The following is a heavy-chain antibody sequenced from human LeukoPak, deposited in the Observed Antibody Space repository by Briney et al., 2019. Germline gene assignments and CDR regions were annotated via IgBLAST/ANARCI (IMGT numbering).Heavy chain of an antibody. CDR3: ARVVSSGWYFGY. J-gene: IGHJ4*02. Sequence: ASVKVSCKASGYTFTGHYIHWVRQAPGQGLEWTGWINPSSGGTDYEQKFQGRVTLTRDTSTSTAYMELSRLRSDDTALYYCARVVSSGWYFGYWGQGTLVTVSS. V-gene: IGHV1-2*02. CDR2: INPSSGGT. CDR1: GYTFTGHY. D-gene: IGHD6-19*01.